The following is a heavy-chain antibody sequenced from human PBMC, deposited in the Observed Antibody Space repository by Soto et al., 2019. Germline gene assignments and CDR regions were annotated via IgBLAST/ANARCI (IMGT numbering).Heavy chain of an antibody. CDR1: GFTFSNSA. J-gene: IGHJ4*02. V-gene: IGHV3-23*01. CDR2: ITGSYT. D-gene: IGHD3-9*01. Sequence: EVQLLESGGGLVQPGGSLRLSCAASGFTFSNSAMSWVRQAPGKGLEWVSTITGSYTYYADSVKGRFTISRANSKNTLYLQMNSLRAEDTAVYYCATHDMLTGQIDYWGQGTLVTVSS. CDR3: ATHDMLTGQIDY.